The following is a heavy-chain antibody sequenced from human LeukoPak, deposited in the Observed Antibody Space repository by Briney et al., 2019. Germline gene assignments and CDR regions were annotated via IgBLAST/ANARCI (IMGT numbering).Heavy chain of an antibody. V-gene: IGHV1-18*01. J-gene: IGHJ5*02. CDR1: GYSFVLYG. Sequence: ASVKVSCKASGYSFVLYGISWVRQAPGQGPEWMGWISTYNGNTKYAQKFQGRVTMTTDTSTSTAYMELRSLRSDDTAMYYCARDLVAAANWFDPWGQGTLVTVSS. CDR3: ARDLVAAANWFDP. D-gene: IGHD2-2*01. CDR2: ISTYNGNT.